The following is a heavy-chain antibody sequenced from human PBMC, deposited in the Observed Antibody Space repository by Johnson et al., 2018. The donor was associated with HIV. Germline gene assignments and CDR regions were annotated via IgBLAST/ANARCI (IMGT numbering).Heavy chain of an antibody. V-gene: IGHV3-9*01. D-gene: IGHD2-2*01. Sequence: VQLVESGGGLVQPGRSLRLSCAASGFTFDDYAMHWVRQAPGKGLEWVSGISWNGGDTGYADSVRGRFTISRDNAKNSLYLQTNSLRVEDTAFYDCARGKGASVGLDAFDIWGQGTMVIVSS. J-gene: IGHJ3*02. CDR1: GFTFDDYA. CDR2: ISWNGGDT. CDR3: ARGKGASVGLDAFDI.